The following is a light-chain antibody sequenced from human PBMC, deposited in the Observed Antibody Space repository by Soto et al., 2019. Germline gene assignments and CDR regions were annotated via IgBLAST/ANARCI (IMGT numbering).Light chain of an antibody. CDR2: DVS. CDR3: SSYTSSSTLV. Sequence: QSALTQPASVSGSPGQSITNSCTGTSSDVGGYNYVSWYQQHPGKAPKLMIYDVSNRPSGVSNRFSGSKSGNTASLTISGLQAEDEADYYCSSYTSSSTLVFGTGTKVTVL. CDR1: SSDVGGYNY. J-gene: IGLJ1*01. V-gene: IGLV2-14*01.